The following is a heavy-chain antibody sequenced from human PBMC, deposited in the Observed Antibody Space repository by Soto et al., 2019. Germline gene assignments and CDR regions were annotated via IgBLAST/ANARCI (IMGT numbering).Heavy chain of an antibody. J-gene: IGHJ4*02. Sequence: QLQLQESGPGLVKPSETLSLTCTVSGGSVSSTNHYWGWIRQPPGKGLEWIGDIYYSGITNYNPSLKSRATISVDTFNNQFSLKLSSVTAADTAVCYCARHGYYYDSTGYYYFIWGQGTLVTVSP. D-gene: IGHD3-22*01. CDR1: GGSVSSTNHY. CDR2: IYYSGIT. V-gene: IGHV4-39*01. CDR3: ARHGYYYDSTGYYYFI.